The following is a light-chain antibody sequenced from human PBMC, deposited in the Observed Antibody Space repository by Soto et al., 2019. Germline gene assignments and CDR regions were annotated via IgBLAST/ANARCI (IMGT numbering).Light chain of an antibody. Sequence: EIVMTQSPAALSVSPGERVTLSCRASQSISFNLAWYQQKPGQAPRLLIYIASTRAAGIPARFSGSGSGTEFTLTISSLQSEDSAIYYCQQYNNWPSWTFGQGTKLDI. CDR1: QSISFN. CDR2: IAS. J-gene: IGKJ1*01. V-gene: IGKV3-15*01. CDR3: QQYNNWPSWT.